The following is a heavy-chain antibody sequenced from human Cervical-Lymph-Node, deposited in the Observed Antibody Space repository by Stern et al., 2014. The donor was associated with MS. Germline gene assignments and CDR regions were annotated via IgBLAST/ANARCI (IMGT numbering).Heavy chain of an antibody. CDR3: ARDLADYRYYFDS. D-gene: IGHD4-11*01. J-gene: IGHJ4*02. V-gene: IGHV1-2*02. Sequence: QVQLMPSGAEVKKPGASLNVSCTTSGYTFTGHYIHWVRQAPGQGLHWLGCINPATSFTFYPQNFQGRVTMTTDTSINTAYMELSGLRSDDTALYFWARDLADYRYYFDSWGQGTLVTVSS. CDR1: GYTFTGHY. CDR2: INPATSFT.